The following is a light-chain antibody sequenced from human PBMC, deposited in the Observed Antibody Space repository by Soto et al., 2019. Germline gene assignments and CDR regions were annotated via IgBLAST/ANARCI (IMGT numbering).Light chain of an antibody. V-gene: IGKV3-15*01. J-gene: IGKJ1*01. Sequence: ELVLTQCRATLSLSPGERATLSCRASQSVSSNLAWNQQKPGQAPRLLIYGASTRATGIPARFSGSGSGTEFTLTISSLQSEDFAVYYCQQYNNWPPTFGQGTKVDIK. CDR2: GAS. CDR3: QQYNNWPPT. CDR1: QSVSSN.